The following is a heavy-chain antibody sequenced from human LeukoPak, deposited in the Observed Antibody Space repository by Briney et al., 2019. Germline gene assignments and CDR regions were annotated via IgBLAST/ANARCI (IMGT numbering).Heavy chain of an antibody. J-gene: IGHJ4*02. CDR3: AKDIGRRDTAMELDY. V-gene: IGHV3-11*01. CDR2: ISYSGDTI. Sequence: GGSLRLSCAASEFTFSDYYMSWIRQAPGKGLEWVSYISYSGDTIYYADSVKGRFTVSRDNAKNSLYLQMNSLRAEDTALYYCAKDIGRRDTAMELDYWGQGTLVTVSS. CDR1: EFTFSDYY. D-gene: IGHD5-18*01.